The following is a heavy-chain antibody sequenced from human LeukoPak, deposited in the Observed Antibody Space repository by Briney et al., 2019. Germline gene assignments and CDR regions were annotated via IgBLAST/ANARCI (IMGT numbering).Heavy chain of an antibody. Sequence: SETLSLTCAVYGGSFSGYYWSWIRQPPGKRLEWIGEINHSGSTNYNPSLESRVTISVDTSKNQFSLKLSSVTAADTAVYYCARRTRAVAGNNWFDPWGQGTLVTVSS. CDR2: INHSGST. D-gene: IGHD6-19*01. CDR1: GGSFSGYY. V-gene: IGHV4-34*01. CDR3: ARRTRAVAGNNWFDP. J-gene: IGHJ5*02.